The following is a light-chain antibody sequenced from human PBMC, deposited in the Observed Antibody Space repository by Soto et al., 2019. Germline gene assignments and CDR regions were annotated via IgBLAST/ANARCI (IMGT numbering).Light chain of an antibody. V-gene: IGKV3-15*01. CDR3: QQYHNWPRT. CDR2: GAS. J-gene: IGKJ1*01. Sequence: EIGMTQSPATLSVWRGERSTLSGRASQSVSSNLAWYQQKPGQAPRRLIYGASTRATGIPARFSGSGSGTEFTLTISSLQSEDFGVYYCQQYHNWPRTFGQGTKVDI. CDR1: QSVSSN.